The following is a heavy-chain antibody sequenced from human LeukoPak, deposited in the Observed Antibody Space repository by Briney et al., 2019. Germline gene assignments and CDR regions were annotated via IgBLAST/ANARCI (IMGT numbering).Heavy chain of an antibody. CDR2: IYYSGST. CDR1: GGSISSSSCY. V-gene: IGHV4-39*01. CDR3: ARVYCSGGTCSFDY. J-gene: IGHJ4*02. D-gene: IGHD2-15*01. Sequence: PSETLSLTCTVSGGSISSSSCYWGWIRQPPGKGLEWIGSIYYSGSTYYNPSLKSRATISVDTSKHQFSLRLSSVTAADTAVYYCARVYCSGGTCSFDYWGQGTLVTVSS.